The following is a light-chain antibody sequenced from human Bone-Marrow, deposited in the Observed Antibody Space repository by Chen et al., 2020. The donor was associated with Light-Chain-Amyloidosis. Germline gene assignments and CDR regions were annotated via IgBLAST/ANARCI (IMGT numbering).Light chain of an antibody. V-gene: IGLV3-21*02. J-gene: IGLJ3*02. CDR3: RVWERSSDRPV. CDR1: NIGSTS. Sequence: SYVLTQPSSVSVAPGQTTTIAWGGNNIGSTSVHWYQQTPGQAPLLVVYDDSDRPSGIPERVSGSYSGDSATQAISGVEARDEAAYYCRVWERSSDRPVFGGGTKLTVL. CDR2: DDS.